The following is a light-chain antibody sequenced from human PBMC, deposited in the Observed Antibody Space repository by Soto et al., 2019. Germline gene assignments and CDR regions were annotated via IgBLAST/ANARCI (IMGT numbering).Light chain of an antibody. CDR1: ESVHSN. Sequence: EMVMTQSPATLSVSPGERVTLSCRASESVHSNLAWYQQKPGLGPSLLIYYASTRVTGVPDRFSGSGSGTEFTLTISSLQSEDFGVYYCQHYSNWPPTFGPGTKVEIK. CDR2: YAS. V-gene: IGKV3-15*01. CDR3: QHYSNWPPT. J-gene: IGKJ3*01.